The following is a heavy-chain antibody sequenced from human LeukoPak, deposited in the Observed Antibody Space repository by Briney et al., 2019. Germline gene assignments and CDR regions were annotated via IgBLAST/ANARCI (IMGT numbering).Heavy chain of an antibody. CDR2: INPNSGGT. CDR1: LYIFTGYY. D-gene: IGHD2-15*01. Sequence: GASVKVSCKASLYIFTGYYMHWVRQAPGQGLEWMGWINPNSGGTNYAQKFQGRVTMTRDTSISTVYMDLSRLRSDDTAVYYCAREGYCSGGSCSDAFDIWGQGTMVTVSS. J-gene: IGHJ3*02. V-gene: IGHV1-2*02. CDR3: AREGYCSGGSCSDAFDI.